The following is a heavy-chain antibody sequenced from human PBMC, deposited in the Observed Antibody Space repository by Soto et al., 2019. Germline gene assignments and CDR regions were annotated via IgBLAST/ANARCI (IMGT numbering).Heavy chain of an antibody. D-gene: IGHD4-4*01. CDR1: GDSISSYY. V-gene: IGHV4-59*01. CDR2: VYYSGSV. Sequence: SETLSLTCTVSGDSISSYYWSWIRQPPGKGLEWIGFVYYSGSVNYNPSLKGRVTLSVDTSKNQLSLRLSSVTAADTAVYYCASTGDSWINWFDPWGQGTLVTVSS. CDR3: ASTGDSWINWFDP. J-gene: IGHJ5*02.